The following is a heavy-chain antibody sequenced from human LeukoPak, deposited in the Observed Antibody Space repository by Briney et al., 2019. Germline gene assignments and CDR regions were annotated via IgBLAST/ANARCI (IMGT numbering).Heavy chain of an antibody. Sequence: SETLSLTCTVSGYSIRSDYYWGWIRQSLGKGLEWIGNIYHSGRIFYKPSLKSRPTISVDTSKNQFSLKLTSVTAADTAVYYCTRDEDSSGYIDYWGQGTLVTV. J-gene: IGHJ4*02. CDR3: TRDEDSSGYIDY. CDR1: GYSIRSDYY. D-gene: IGHD3-22*01. CDR2: IYHSGRI. V-gene: IGHV4-38-2*02.